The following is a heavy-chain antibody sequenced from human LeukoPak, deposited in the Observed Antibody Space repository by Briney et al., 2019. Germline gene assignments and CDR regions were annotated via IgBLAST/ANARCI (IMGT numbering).Heavy chain of an antibody. CDR1: GFTFSSYG. V-gene: IGHV3-33*01. J-gene: IGHJ4*02. CDR3: ARGWYSSSWYPDYGDY. D-gene: IGHD6-13*01. Sequence: GGSLRLSCAASGFTFSSYGMHWVRQAPGKGLEWVAVIWYDGSNKYYADSVKGRFTISRDNSKNTLYLQMNGLRAEDTAVYYCARGWYSSSWYPDYGDYWGQGTLVTVSS. CDR2: IWYDGSNK.